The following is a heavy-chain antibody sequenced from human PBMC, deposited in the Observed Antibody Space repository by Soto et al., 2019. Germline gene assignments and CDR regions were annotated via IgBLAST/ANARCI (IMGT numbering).Heavy chain of an antibody. V-gene: IGHV3-11*01. CDR2: IDTSGNKI. Sequence: ESGGDLVKPGGSLRLSCAASGYTFSDYYMSWIRQAPGKGLEWISYIDTSGNKIYYADSVKGRFTITRDNAKNSLYLEMNSLRDEDTAVYYCASHYDMWSGYLSPVDYWGQGTLVTVSS. CDR3: ASHYDMWSGYLSPVDY. J-gene: IGHJ4*02. D-gene: IGHD3-3*01. CDR1: GYTFSDYY.